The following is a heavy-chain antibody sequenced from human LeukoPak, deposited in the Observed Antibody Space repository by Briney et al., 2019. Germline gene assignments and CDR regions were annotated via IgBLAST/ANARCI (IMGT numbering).Heavy chain of an antibody. V-gene: IGHV1-69*13. Sequence: SVKVSCKASGGTFSSYAISWVRQAPGQGLEWMGGIIPIFGTANYAQKFQGRVTITADESTSTAYMELSSLRSEDTAVYYCASDEYSSSSTPIYYYYYYGMDVWGQGTTVTVS. CDR1: GGTFSSYA. D-gene: IGHD6-6*01. CDR2: IIPIFGTA. CDR3: ASDEYSSSSTPIYYYYYYGMDV. J-gene: IGHJ6*02.